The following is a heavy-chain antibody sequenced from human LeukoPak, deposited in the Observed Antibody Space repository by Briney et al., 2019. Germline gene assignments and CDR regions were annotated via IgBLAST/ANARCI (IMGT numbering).Heavy chain of an antibody. J-gene: IGHJ4*02. V-gene: IGHV3-30*02. CDR1: GFTFSSYG. Sequence: GGSLRLSCAASGFTFSSYGMHWVRQAPGKGLERVAFIRYDGSNKYYADSVKGRFTISRDNSKNTLFLQMTSLRVEDTAVYYCAKDGEKPSQFDYWGQGTLVTVSS. D-gene: IGHD7-27*01. CDR3: AKDGEKPSQFDY. CDR2: IRYDGSNK.